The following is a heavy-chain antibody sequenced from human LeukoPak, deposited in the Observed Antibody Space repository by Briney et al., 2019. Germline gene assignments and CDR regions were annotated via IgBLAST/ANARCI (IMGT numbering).Heavy chain of an antibody. CDR3: ARGRYSGGGIDN. J-gene: IGHJ4*02. CDR1: GFSFSSYG. CDR2: IKPDGSDK. D-gene: IGHD6-19*01. Sequence: GRSLRLSCAASGFSFSSYGMHWVRQAPGKGLECVANIKPDGSDKYYVDSVKGRFTISRDNAKNSLYLQLNSLRAEDTAVYYCARGRYSGGGIDNWGQGTLVTVSS. V-gene: IGHV3-7*04.